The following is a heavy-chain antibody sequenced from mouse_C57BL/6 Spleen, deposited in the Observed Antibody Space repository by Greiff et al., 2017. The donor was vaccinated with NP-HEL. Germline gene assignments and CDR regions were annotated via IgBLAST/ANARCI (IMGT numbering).Heavy chain of an antibody. D-gene: IGHD1-1*01. CDR3: ARCVYDGSSNYWYFDV. CDR2: INPNNGGT. V-gene: IGHV1-18*01. J-gene: IGHJ1*03. Sequence: VQLQQSGPELVKPGASVKIPCKASGYTFTDYNMDWVKQSHGKSLEWIGDINPNNGGTIYNQKFKGKATLTVDKSSSTAYMELRSLTSEDTAVYDCARCVYDGSSNYWYFDVWGTGTTVTVSS. CDR1: GYTFTDYN.